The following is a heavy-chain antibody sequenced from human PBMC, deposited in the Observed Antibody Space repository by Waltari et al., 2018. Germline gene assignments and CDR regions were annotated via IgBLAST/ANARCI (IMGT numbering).Heavy chain of an antibody. CDR3: VKDIFRWAFDI. CDR2: IGSDLNT. Sequence: EVEPLESGGGLVQPGGSLRLSCTTSGFPFSGTAMGWVRQAPGKGLECVSGIGSDLNTHYADSVKGRFTISRDNSKNTLYLQMNSLRAEDTALYYCVKDIFRWAFDIWGQGTMVTVSS. D-gene: IGHD3-9*01. V-gene: IGHV3-23*01. J-gene: IGHJ3*02. CDR1: GFPFSGTA.